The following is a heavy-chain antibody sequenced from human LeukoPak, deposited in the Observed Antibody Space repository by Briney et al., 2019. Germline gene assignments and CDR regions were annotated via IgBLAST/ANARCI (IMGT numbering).Heavy chain of an antibody. Sequence: PSETLSLTCTVSGGSISSSSYYWGWIRQPPGKGLEWIGSIYYSGSTYYNPSLKSRVTISVDTSKNQFSLKLSSVTAADTAVYYCARARGSTATYYDFWSGYTIEYFDYWGQGTLVTVSS. CDR2: IYYSGST. CDR1: GGSISSSSYY. D-gene: IGHD3-3*01. J-gene: IGHJ4*02. CDR3: ARARGSTATYYDFWSGYTIEYFDY. V-gene: IGHV4-39*07.